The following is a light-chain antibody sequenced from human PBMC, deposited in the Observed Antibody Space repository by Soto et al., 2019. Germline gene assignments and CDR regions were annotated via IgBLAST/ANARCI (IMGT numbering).Light chain of an antibody. CDR2: VNSDGSH. J-gene: IGLJ3*02. CDR3: QTWGTGIPV. CDR1: SGHGYYA. Sequence: QPVLTQSPSASASLGAPVKLTCTLSSGHGYYAIAWHQQQPEKSPRYLMKVNSDGSHNKGDGIPDRFSGSSSGAERYLTISRLQSEDEADYYCQTWGTGIPVFGGGTKVTVL. V-gene: IGLV4-69*01.